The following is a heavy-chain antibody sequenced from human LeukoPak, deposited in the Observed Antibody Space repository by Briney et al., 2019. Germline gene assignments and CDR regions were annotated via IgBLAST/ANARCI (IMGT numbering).Heavy chain of an antibody. V-gene: IGHV4-59*08. J-gene: IGHJ1*01. Sequence: SEALSLTCTVSGGSISSYYWSWIRQPPGKGPEWIGYIYYSCITRYNPSLKRRLTISLVTSNHQISLKLDSVTAADTAVYYCARHYVAGATTDYFHHWGQGTLVTVSS. D-gene: IGHD1-26*01. CDR3: ARHYVAGATTDYFHH. CDR2: IYYSCIT. CDR1: GGSISSYY.